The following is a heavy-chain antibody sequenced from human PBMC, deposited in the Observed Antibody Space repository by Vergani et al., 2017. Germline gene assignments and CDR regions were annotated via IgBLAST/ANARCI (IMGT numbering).Heavy chain of an antibody. CDR1: GFTFSSYG. D-gene: IGHD6-13*01. J-gene: IGHJ4*02. Sequence: QVQLVESGGGVVQPGRSLRLSCAASGFTFSSYGMHWVRQAPGKGLEWVAVIWYDGSNKYYADSVEGRFTISRDNSKNTLYLQMNSLRAEDTAVYYCARDRPIAAALDYWGQGTLVTVSS. CDR3: ARDRPIAAALDY. CDR2: IWYDGSNK. V-gene: IGHV3-33*01.